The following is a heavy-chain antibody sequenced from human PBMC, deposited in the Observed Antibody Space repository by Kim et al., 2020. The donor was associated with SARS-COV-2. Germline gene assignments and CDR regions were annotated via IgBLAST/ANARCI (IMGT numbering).Heavy chain of an antibody. CDR1: GFTFSSYS. J-gene: IGHJ4*02. V-gene: IGHV3-21*01. CDR2: ISSSSSYI. D-gene: IGHD6-19*01. CDR3: ARVRHYSSGNEYYFDY. Sequence: GGSLRLSCAASGFTFSSYSMNWVRQAPGKGLEWVSSISSSSSYIYYADSVKGRFTISRDNAKNSLYLQMNSLRAEDTAVYYCARVRHYSSGNEYYFDYWGQGTLVTVSS.